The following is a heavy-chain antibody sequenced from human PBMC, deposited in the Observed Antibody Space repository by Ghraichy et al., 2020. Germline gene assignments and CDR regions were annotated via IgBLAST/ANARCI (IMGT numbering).Heavy chain of an antibody. CDR1: GGSFSGYY. Sequence: SETLSLTCAVYGGSFSGYYWSWIRQPPGKGLEWIGEINHSGSTNYNPSLKSRVTISVDTSKNKFSLKLSSVTAADTAVYYCARVFLHHDYYYDSSGSDYWGQGNLVTVSS. CDR3: ARVFLHHDYYYDSSGSDY. J-gene: IGHJ4*02. CDR2: INHSGST. D-gene: IGHD3-22*01. V-gene: IGHV4-34*01.